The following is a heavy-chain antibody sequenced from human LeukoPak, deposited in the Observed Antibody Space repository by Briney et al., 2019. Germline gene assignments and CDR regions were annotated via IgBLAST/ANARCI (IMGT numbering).Heavy chain of an antibody. CDR2: IYSGGST. D-gene: IGHD2-2*01. CDR3: ARIGLEVPAANY. J-gene: IGHJ4*02. CDR1: GFTFTSYT. V-gene: IGHV3-53*01. Sequence: PGGSLRLSCAASGFTFTSYTMNWVRQAPGKGLEWVSVIYSGGSTYYADSVKGRFTISRDNSKNTLYLQMNSLRAEDTAVYYCARIGLEVPAANYWGQGTLVTVSS.